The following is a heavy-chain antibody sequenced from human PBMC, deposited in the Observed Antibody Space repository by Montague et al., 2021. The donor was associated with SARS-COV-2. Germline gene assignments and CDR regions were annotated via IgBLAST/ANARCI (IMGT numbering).Heavy chain of an antibody. Sequence: SETLSLTCIVSGGSISSSNYYWGWIRQPPGKGLEYIGSLYYSGSTYYNPSLRRRVTISVETSKNQLSLRLNAVTAADTAVYYRATEGAAAGFDFWGQGILVTVSS. CDR1: GGSISSSNYY. J-gene: IGHJ4*02. V-gene: IGHV4-39*02. D-gene: IGHD6-13*01. CDR2: LYYSGST. CDR3: ATEGAAAGFDF.